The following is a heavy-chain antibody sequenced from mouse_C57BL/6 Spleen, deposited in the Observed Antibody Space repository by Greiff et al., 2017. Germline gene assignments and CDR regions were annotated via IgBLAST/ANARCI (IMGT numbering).Heavy chain of an antibody. Sequence: EVKLMESGGGLVKPGGSLKLSCAASGFTFSDYGMHWVRQAPEKGLEWVAYISSGSSTIYYADTVKGRFTISRDNAKNTLFLQMTSLRSEDTAMYYCARLYGNYGWYFDVWGTGTTVTVSS. CDR1: GFTFSDYG. D-gene: IGHD2-1*01. CDR2: ISSGSSTI. J-gene: IGHJ1*03. CDR3: ARLYGNYGWYFDV. V-gene: IGHV5-17*01.